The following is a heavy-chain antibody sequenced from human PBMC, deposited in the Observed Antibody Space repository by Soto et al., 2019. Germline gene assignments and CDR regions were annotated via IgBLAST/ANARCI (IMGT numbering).Heavy chain of an antibody. D-gene: IGHD2-15*01. CDR3: ARGFPTTGYH. J-gene: IGHJ4*02. CDR2: IYYTGTT. Sequence: SETLSLTCTVSGGSISSSSYYWTWIRQPPGKRLEWIGYIYYTGTTNYNPSLRSRVTISLDMSQNQFSLKLTSVTAADTAVYYCARGFPTTGYHGGQETLVTVSS. V-gene: IGHV4-61*01. CDR1: GGSISSSSYY.